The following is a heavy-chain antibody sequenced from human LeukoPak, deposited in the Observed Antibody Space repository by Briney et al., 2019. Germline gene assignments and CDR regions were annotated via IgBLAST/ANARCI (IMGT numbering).Heavy chain of an antibody. J-gene: IGHJ6*02. CDR1: GGSISSSSYY. D-gene: IGHD3-10*01. CDR2: IDYSGST. Sequence: SETLSLTCTVSGGSISSSSYYWGWIRQPPGKGLVWIGSIDYSGSTYYNPSLKSRVTISVDTSKNQFSLKLSSVTAAATAVYYCAKTWDYYGSGSYPYYYGMDVWGQGTTVTVSS. CDR3: AKTWDYYGSGSYPYYYGMDV. V-gene: IGHV4-39*01.